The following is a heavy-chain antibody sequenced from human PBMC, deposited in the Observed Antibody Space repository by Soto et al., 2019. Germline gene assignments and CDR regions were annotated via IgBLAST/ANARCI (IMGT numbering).Heavy chain of an antibody. CDR2: ISTNTGNT. J-gene: IGHJ4*02. CDR1: GYAFLTYG. CDR3: ARELAGLLDN. Sequence: GPELKKPGASVRVSCTASGYAFLTYGIVWVRQAPGQGLECMGWISTNTGNTNYEQKLQGRVTMTTDTPTSKAYMELRSLTSDDTAVYYCARELAGLLDNWGQGTLVTVSS. V-gene: IGHV1-18*01.